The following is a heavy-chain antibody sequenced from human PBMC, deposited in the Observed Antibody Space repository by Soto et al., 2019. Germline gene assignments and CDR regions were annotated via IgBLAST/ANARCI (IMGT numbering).Heavy chain of an antibody. J-gene: IGHJ4*02. CDR2: INSDGSST. CDR3: ARGSITMIARDPVDY. CDR1: GFTFSSYW. Sequence: PVGSLRLACAASGFTFSSYWMHWVRQAPGKGLVWVSRINSDGSSTSYADSVKGRFTISRDNAKNTLYLQMNSLRAEDTAVYYCARGSITMIARDPVDYWGQGTLVTVSS. D-gene: IGHD3-22*01. V-gene: IGHV3-74*01.